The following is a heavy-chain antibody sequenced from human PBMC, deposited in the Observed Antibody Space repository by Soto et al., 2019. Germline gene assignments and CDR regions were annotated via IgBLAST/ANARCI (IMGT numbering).Heavy chain of an antibody. CDR3: ARASLQGTYFDY. Sequence: SETLSLTCTVSGGPISSYYWSWIRQPPGKGLEWIGYIYYSGSTNYNPSLKSRVTISVDTSKNQFSLKLSSVTAADTAVYYCARASLQGTYFDYWGQGTLVTVSS. CDR1: GGPISSYY. CDR2: IYYSGST. J-gene: IGHJ4*02. V-gene: IGHV4-59*01. D-gene: IGHD3-3*01.